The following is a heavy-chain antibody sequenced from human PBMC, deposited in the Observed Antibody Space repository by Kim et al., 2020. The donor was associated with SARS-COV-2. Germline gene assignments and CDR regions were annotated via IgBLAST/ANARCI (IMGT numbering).Heavy chain of an antibody. J-gene: IGHJ4*02. Sequence: YADSDKCRFTISRENSNNTLYLQMSSLRAEDTAVYYCVKDGGVRFLRRYYWGQGTLFTVSS. V-gene: IGHV3-64D*09. D-gene: IGHD3-3*01. CDR3: VKDGGVRFLRRYY.